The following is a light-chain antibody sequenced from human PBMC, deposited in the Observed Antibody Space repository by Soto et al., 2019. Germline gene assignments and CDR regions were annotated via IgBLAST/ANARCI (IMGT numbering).Light chain of an antibody. V-gene: IGKV3-11*01. Sequence: EIVLTQSPATLSLSPGERATLSCRASQSVSSQLAWYQQKPGQAPRLLIYDACNRATGIPARFSGSGSGTDFTLSISSLEPEDFAIYYCQQRGNWPPWTFGQGTKVEIK. CDR3: QQRGNWPPWT. CDR1: QSVSSQ. CDR2: DAC. J-gene: IGKJ1*01.